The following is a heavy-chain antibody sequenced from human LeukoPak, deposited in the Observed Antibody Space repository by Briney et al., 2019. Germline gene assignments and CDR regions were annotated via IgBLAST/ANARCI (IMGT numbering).Heavy chain of an antibody. CDR1: GYTFTSYG. J-gene: IGHJ4*02. CDR3: ARDYYDSSGYPCDF. CDR2: ISGYNGNT. V-gene: IGHV1-18*01. Sequence: ASVKVSCKASGYTFTSYGISWVRQAPGQGLEWMGWISGYNGNTNYAQKLQGRVTMTTDTSTSTAYMELRSLRSDDTAVYYCARDYYDSSGYPCDFWGQGTLVTVSS. D-gene: IGHD3-22*01.